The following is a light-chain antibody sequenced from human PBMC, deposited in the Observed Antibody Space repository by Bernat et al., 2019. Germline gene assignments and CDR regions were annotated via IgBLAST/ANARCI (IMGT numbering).Light chain of an antibody. CDR2: PAS. CDR1: QSIRSY. Sequence: DIQMTQSPSSLSASVGDRVTITCRASQSIRSYLNWYQQKPGKAPKLLIYPASSLQSGVPSRFSGSGSGTDFTLTISSLQPEDFATYYCQQSYSTPYACGQGTKLEIK. V-gene: IGKV1-39*01. CDR3: QQSYSTPYA. J-gene: IGKJ2*01.